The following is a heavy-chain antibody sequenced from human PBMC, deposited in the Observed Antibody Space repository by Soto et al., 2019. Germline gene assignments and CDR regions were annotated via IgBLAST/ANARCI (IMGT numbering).Heavy chain of an antibody. CDR2: VHYSGST. CDR1: GGSFHNFY. J-gene: IGHJ4*02. V-gene: IGHV4-59*01. Sequence: SETLSLTCNLSGGSFHNFYWLWIRQPPGKGLEWVGHVHYSGSTNYSPSLNSRATISLDTSKSQLSLKLRSVTAADTAVYYCARGAIAAQAFDSWGQGTMVTVYS. D-gene: IGHD6-13*01. CDR3: ARGAIAAQAFDS.